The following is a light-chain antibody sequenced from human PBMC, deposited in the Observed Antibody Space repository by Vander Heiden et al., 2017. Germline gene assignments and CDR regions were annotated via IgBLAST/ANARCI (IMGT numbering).Light chain of an antibody. CDR1: SSNVGGNT. CDR3: AAWDGSLNGVV. J-gene: IGLJ2*01. Sequence: QSALTPPPSASATPGLRVTISCTGSSSNVGGNTVNWYQQLPGTAPKLLIYSDTRRPSGVPARFSGSQYGTSASLAISGLQSEDEADYYCAAWDGSLNGVVFGGGTKLTVL. CDR2: SDT. V-gene: IGLV1-44*01.